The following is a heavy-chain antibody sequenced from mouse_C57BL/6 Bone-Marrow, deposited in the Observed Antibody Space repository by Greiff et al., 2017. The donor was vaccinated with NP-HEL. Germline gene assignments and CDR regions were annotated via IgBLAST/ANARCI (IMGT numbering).Heavy chain of an antibody. CDR3: TRYDYDGAWFAY. D-gene: IGHD2-4*01. Sequence: EVQLQESGEGLVKPGGSLKLSCAASGFTFSSYAMSWVRQTPEKRLEWVAYISSGGDYIYYADTVKGRFTISRDNARNTLYLQMSSLKSEDKAMYYCTRYDYDGAWFAYWGQGTLVTVSA. CDR2: ISSGGDYI. CDR1: GFTFSSYA. J-gene: IGHJ3*01. V-gene: IGHV5-9-1*02.